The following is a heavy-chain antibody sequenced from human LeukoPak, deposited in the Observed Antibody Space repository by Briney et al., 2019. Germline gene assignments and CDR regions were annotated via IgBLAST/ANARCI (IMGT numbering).Heavy chain of an antibody. CDR3: ARAKVVVAATPGWFDP. D-gene: IGHD2-15*01. CDR2: IKQDGSEK. V-gene: IGHV3-7*01. Sequence: GGSLRLSCAASGFTFSSYWMSWVRQAPGKGLEWVANIKQDGSEKYYVDSVKGRFTISRDNAKNSLYLQMNSLRAEDTAVYYCARAKVVVAATPGWFDPWGQGTLVTVSS. J-gene: IGHJ5*02. CDR1: GFTFSSYW.